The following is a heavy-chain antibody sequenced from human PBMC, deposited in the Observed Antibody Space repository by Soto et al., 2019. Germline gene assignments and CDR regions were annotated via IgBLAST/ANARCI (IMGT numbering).Heavy chain of an antibody. V-gene: IGHV1-2*04. CDR2: INPNSGGT. CDR3: ATTRFKDGMDV. CDR1: GYTFTGYY. J-gene: IGHJ6*02. Sequence: ASVKVSCKASGYTFTGYYMHWVRQAPGQGLEWMGWINPNSGGTNYAQKFQGWVTMTRDTSISTVYMELGRLRSDDTAVYYCATTRFKDGMDVWGQGTTVTVSS.